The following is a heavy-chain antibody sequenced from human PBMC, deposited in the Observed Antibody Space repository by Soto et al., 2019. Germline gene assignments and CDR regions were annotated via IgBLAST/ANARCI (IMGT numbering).Heavy chain of an antibody. J-gene: IGHJ3*02. CDR3: SKSSWTMGLYFDWDYAFDI. V-gene: IGHV3-23*01. D-gene: IGHD3-9*01. CDR1: GFTFSSYA. Sequence: EVQLLESGGGLVQPGGSLRLSCAASGFTFSSYAMSWVRQAPGKGLEWVSAISRSGSSTYYAASVKGRFTISRDNSNSTLYLQMNSLRAEDTAVYYCSKSSWTMGLYFDWDYAFDIWGQGTMVTVSS. CDR2: ISRSGSST.